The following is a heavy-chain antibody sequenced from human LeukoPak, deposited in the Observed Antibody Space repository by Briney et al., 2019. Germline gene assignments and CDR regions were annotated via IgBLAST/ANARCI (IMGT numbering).Heavy chain of an antibody. CDR3: ARWGGSATVVLFED. CDR1: GFIFSHYG. CDR2: IWYDGSTK. Sequence: GGSLRLSCAASGFIFSHYGMFWVRQAPGKGLEWLAVIWYDGSTKYYGDSVKGRLTVSRDNSTNPVNLQLNSLSPEDTAVYYCARWGGSATVVLFEDWGQGSLVTVSS. J-gene: IGHJ1*01. D-gene: IGHD2-21*01. V-gene: IGHV3-33*07.